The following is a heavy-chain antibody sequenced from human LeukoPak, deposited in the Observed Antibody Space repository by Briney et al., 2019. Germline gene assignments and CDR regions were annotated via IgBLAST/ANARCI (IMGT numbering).Heavy chain of an antibody. CDR2: IYHSGST. J-gene: IGHJ4*02. V-gene: IGHV4-38-2*02. Sequence: SETLSLTCTISAYSISSGSYWGWIRPPPGRGLQWIGVIYHSGSTYYNPSLKSRVTISVDTSKNQFSLKLSSVTAADTAVYLCARSASHPYYFDYWGQGTLVTVSS. CDR1: AYSISSGSY. CDR3: ARSASHPYYFDY.